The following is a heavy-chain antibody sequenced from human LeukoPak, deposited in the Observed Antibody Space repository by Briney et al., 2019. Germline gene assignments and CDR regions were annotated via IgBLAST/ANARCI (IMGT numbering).Heavy chain of an antibody. CDR2: IYPRDSDI. J-gene: IGHJ4*02. V-gene: IGHV5-51*01. CDR3: ARYLAPFDH. CDR1: GYSFTSYW. Sequence: GESLKISCKDSGYSFTSYWIGWVRQMPGKGLEWMGIIYPRDSDIRYSPSFQGQVTISADKSISTAYLQWSSLKVSDTAMYYCARYLAPFDHWGQGTLVTVSS.